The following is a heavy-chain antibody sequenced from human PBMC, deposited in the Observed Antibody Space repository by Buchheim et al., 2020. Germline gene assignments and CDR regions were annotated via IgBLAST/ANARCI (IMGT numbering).Heavy chain of an antibody. V-gene: IGHV3-23*01. Sequence: EVQLLESGGGLVQPGGPLRLSCAASGFTFSSYAMSWVRQAPGKGLEWVSAISGSGGSTYYADSVKGRFTIPSDNSKNTLYLQMNSLRAEDTAVYYCAKDKEPMGDSSGWPLDYWGQGTL. D-gene: IGHD6-19*01. J-gene: IGHJ4*02. CDR1: GFTFSSYA. CDR3: AKDKEPMGDSSGWPLDY. CDR2: ISGSGGST.